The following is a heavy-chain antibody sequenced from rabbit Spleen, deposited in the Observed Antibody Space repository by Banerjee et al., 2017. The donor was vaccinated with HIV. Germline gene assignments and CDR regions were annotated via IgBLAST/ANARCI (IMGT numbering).Heavy chain of an antibody. V-gene: IGHV1S45*01. Sequence: QEQLVESGGGLVQPTGSLTLTCKASGFSFGDRDVMCWVRQAPGKGLEFIACIYTISGVNGNTYYATWAKGRFTISKTSSTTVTLQLTSLTGADTAAYFCARNLGGYDDGYAFDLWGPGTLVTVS. J-gene: IGHJ4*01. CDR2: IYTISGVNGNT. CDR1: GFSFGDRDV. D-gene: IGHD3-3*01. CDR3: ARNLGGYDDGYAFDL.